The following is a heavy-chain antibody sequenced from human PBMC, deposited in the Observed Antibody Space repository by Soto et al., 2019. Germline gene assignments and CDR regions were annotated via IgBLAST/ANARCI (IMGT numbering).Heavy chain of an antibody. CDR2: IYYSGYT. Sequence: QLQLQESGPGLVKPSETLSLTCTVSGGSISSSSYYWGWIRQPPGKGLEWIGSIYYSGYTYYNPSLTSRVTISVDTSKNQFSLKRSSVTAADTAVYYCARHNGPLYVGYYYDMDVWGQGTTVTVSS. CDR3: ARHNGPLYVGYYYDMDV. CDR1: GGSISSSSYY. J-gene: IGHJ6*02. D-gene: IGHD3-16*01. V-gene: IGHV4-39*01.